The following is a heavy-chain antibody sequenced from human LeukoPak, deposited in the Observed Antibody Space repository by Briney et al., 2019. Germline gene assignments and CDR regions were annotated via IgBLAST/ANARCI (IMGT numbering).Heavy chain of an antibody. CDR2: ISSSSSYV. CDR1: GFTFSSYA. D-gene: IGHD2-15*01. CDR3: ARGSVVVAGPFDY. J-gene: IGHJ4*02. Sequence: GGSLRLSCAASGFTFSSYAMNWVRQVPGKGLEWVSSISSSSSYVYYADSVKGRFTISRDNAKNSLYLQMNSLRAEDTAVYYCARGSVVVAGPFDYWGQGTLVTVSS. V-gene: IGHV3-21*01.